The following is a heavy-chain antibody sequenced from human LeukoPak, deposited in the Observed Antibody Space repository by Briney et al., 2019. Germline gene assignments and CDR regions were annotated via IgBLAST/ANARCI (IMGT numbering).Heavy chain of an antibody. V-gene: IGHV5-51*01. CDR3: ARGGAAASFDY. CDR1: GYSFTNYW. D-gene: IGHD6-25*01. CDR2: INPADSDT. J-gene: IGHJ4*02. Sequence: GESLKFSCKGSGYSFTNYWIGWVRQMPGKGPEWMGIINPADSDTRYRPSFQGQVTISVDKSITTAYLQWSSLKASDSAMYYCARGGAAASFDYWGEGTLVSVSS.